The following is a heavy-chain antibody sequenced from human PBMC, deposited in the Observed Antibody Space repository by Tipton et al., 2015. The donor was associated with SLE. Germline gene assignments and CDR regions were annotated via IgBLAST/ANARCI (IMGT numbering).Heavy chain of an antibody. V-gene: IGHV4-59*01. CDR1: NGSISNYY. J-gene: IGHJ4*02. CDR2: IYYSGST. CDR3: AREEYDFWRGQAYFDY. Sequence: TLSLTCTVSNGSISNYYWTWIRQPPGKGLEWIGYIYYSGSTNHNPSLKSRVTTSIDTSKNQFSLNLTSVTAADTAVYYCAREEYDFWRGQAYFDYWGQGILVTVSS. D-gene: IGHD3-3*01.